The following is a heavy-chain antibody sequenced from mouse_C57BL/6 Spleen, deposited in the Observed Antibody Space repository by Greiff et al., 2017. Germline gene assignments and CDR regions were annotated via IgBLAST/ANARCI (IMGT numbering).Heavy chain of an antibody. Sequence: VQLQQSGAELVKPGASVKLSCKASGYTFTEYTIHWVKQRSGQGLEWIGWFYPGSGSIKYNEKFKDKATLTADKSSSTVYMELSRLTSEDSAVYFWARHEGGSYYGSSRYAMDYWGQGTSVTVSS. CDR3: ARHEGGSYYGSSRYAMDY. J-gene: IGHJ4*01. D-gene: IGHD1-1*01. CDR1: GYTFTEYT. CDR2: FYPGSGSI. V-gene: IGHV1-62-2*01.